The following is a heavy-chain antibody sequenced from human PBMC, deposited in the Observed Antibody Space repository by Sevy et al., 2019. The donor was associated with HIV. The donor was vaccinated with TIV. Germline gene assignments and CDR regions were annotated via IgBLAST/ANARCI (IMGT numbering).Heavy chain of an antibody. CDR2: IIPILGIA. D-gene: IGHD3-3*01. Sequence: ASVKVSCKASGGTFSSYAISWVRQAPGQGLEWMGGIIPILGIANYAQKFQGRVTITADKSTSTAYMELSSLGSEDTAVYYCARSRITIFGVVIKGYFDYWGQGTLVTVSS. CDR1: GGTFSSYA. CDR3: ARSRITIFGVVIKGYFDY. J-gene: IGHJ4*02. V-gene: IGHV1-69*10.